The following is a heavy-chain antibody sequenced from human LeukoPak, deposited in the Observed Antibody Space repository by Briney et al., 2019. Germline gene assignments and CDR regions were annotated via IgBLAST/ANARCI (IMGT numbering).Heavy chain of an antibody. V-gene: IGHV3-23*01. Sequence: GGSLRLSCAASGRTFNNYALTWIRQAPGKGLEWVSSISGRGGNTYYADSVKGRFTISIDDSKNTLFLQMNSLRAEDTAVYYCATGYSESLRSPLDSWGQGTLVTVSS. J-gene: IGHJ5*01. CDR1: GRTFNNYA. CDR2: ISGRGGNT. CDR3: ATGYSESLRSPLDS. D-gene: IGHD3-22*01.